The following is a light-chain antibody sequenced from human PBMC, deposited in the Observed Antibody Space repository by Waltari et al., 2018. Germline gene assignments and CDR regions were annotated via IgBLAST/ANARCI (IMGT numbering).Light chain of an antibody. CDR2: GQS. J-gene: IGLJ2*01. CDR1: SLRRYY. Sequence: SSELTQDPTVSVALGQTVRITCQGDSLRRYYPSWYQHRPGQAPILVFYGQSSRPSGIPDRFSGSISGNTASLTITGAQAEDEADYYCHSRDSSSTRFFGGGTRLTV. CDR3: HSRDSSSTRF. V-gene: IGLV3-19*01.